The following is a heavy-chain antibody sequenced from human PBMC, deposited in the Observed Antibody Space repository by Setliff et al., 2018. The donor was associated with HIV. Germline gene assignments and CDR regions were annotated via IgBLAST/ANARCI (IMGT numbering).Heavy chain of an antibody. CDR1: GGSISSYY. CDR2: IYTRGST. CDR3: ARAEWIQLWFGAFDI. J-gene: IGHJ3*02. D-gene: IGHD5-18*01. Sequence: SETLSLTYTVSGGSISSYYWSWIRQPAGKGLEWIGRIYTRGSTNYNPSLESRVTMSVDTSKNQFSLKLSSVTAADTAVYYWARAEWIQLWFGAFDIWGQGTMVTVSS. V-gene: IGHV4-4*07.